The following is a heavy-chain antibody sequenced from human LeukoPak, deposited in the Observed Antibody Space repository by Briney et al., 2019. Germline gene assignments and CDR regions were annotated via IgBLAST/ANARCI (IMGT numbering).Heavy chain of an antibody. D-gene: IGHD3-22*01. CDR3: ASEGNYDSSWYSRYNYYYMDV. V-gene: IGHV1-69*05. Sequence: SVKVSCKGSGGTFSSYSISWVRQAPGQGLEWMGGIIPAFGTAHYAQKFQGRVTFTTDESTTTAYMELRSLRSEDTAVYYCASEGNYDSSWYSRYNYYYMDVWGKGTAVTVSS. J-gene: IGHJ6*03. CDR1: GGTFSSYS. CDR2: IIPAFGTA.